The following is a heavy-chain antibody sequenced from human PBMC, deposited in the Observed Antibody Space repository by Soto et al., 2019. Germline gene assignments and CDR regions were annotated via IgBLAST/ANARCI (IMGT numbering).Heavy chain of an antibody. V-gene: IGHV3-21*01. CDR3: ARGRDSSSWGRYYYYYGMDV. CDR1: GFTFNTYT. J-gene: IGHJ6*02. CDR2: ISSRSIYI. Sequence: PGGSLRLSCAASGFTFNTYTMNWVRQAPGKGLEWVSSISSRSIYIYYADSVTGRFTISRDDARNSLYLQMNSLRAEDTAVYYWARGRDSSSWGRYYYYYGMDVWGQGTTVTVSS. D-gene: IGHD6-13*01.